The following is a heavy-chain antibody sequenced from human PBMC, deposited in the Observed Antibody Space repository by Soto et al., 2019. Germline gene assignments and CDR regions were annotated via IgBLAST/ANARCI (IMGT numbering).Heavy chain of an antibody. V-gene: IGHV1-24*01. CDR1: GYTLTELS. CDR3: ATGPTTLTYYDFWSGYPLDY. Sequence: GASVKVSCKVSGYTLTELSMHWVRQAPGKGLEWMGGFDPEDGETIYAQKFQGRVAMTEDTSTDTAYMELSSLRSEDTAVYYCATGPTTLTYYDFWSGYPLDYWGQGTLVTVSS. CDR2: FDPEDGET. D-gene: IGHD3-3*01. J-gene: IGHJ4*02.